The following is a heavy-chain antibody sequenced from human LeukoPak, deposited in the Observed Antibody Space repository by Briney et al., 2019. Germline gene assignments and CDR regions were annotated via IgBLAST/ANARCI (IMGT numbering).Heavy chain of an antibody. CDR3: AKDGSWIQLWLPNY. Sequence: AISGSGGSTYYADSVKGRFTISRDNSKNTLYLQMNSLRAEDTAVYYCAKDGSWIQLWLPNYWGQGTLVTVSS. D-gene: IGHD5-18*01. CDR2: ISGSGGST. J-gene: IGHJ4*02. V-gene: IGHV3-23*01.